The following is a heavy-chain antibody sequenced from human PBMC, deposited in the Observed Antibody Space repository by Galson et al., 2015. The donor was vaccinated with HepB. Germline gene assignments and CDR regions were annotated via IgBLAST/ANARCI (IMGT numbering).Heavy chain of an antibody. CDR3: VKDRHCSLSTCYSPFDD. CDR1: GFTFSSYT. D-gene: IGHD2-15*01. Sequence: SLRLSCAASGFTFSSYTMHWVRQAPGKGLEHVSVISSNGDRTYYADSVKGGFTMSRDNSKNTLDLQVSSLRSEDTAVYYCVKDRHCSLSTCYSPFDDWGQGTLVTVSS. V-gene: IGHV3-64D*06. J-gene: IGHJ4*02. CDR2: ISSNGDRT.